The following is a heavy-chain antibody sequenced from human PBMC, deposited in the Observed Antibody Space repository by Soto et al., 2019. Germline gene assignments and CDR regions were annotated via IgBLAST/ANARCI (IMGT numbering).Heavy chain of an antibody. CDR2: IYHSGST. CDR1: GGSISSGGYS. J-gene: IGHJ4*02. CDR3: ARASTTVTTLDY. V-gene: IGHV4-30-2*01. Sequence: QLQLQESGSGLVKPSQTLSLTCAVSGGSISSGGYSWSWIRQPPGKGLEWIGYIYHSGSTYYNPSPKRRVTISVDRSKNPFSLKLSSVTAADTAVYSCARASTTVTTLDYWGQGTLVTVSS. D-gene: IGHD4-17*01.